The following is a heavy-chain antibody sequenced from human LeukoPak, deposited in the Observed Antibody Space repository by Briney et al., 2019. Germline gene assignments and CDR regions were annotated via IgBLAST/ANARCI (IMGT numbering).Heavy chain of an antibody. J-gene: IGHJ4*02. V-gene: IGHV1-2*02. CDR1: GYTFTGYY. CDR3: ASYGSGVQASFDN. D-gene: IGHD3-10*01. CDR2: FNPNSGGT. Sequence: ASVKVSCKASGYTFTGYYIHWVRQAPGQGLECMGWFNPNSGGTNYAQKFQGRVTMTRDTSTSTVYMELSSLRSEDTAVYYCASYGSGVQASFDNWGQGTLVTVSS.